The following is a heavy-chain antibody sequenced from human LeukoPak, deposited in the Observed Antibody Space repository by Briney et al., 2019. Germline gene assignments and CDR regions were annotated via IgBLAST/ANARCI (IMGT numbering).Heavy chain of an antibody. J-gene: IGHJ4*02. CDR2: IYPGDSDT. CDR3: ARRYYYDSSGYYFDPQFDY. Sequence: GESLKISCKGSGYSFTSYWIGWVRQMPGKGLEWMGIIYPGDSDTRDSPSFQGQVTISADKSISTAYLQWSSLKASDTAMYYCARRYYYDSSGYYFDPQFDYWGQGTLVTVSS. D-gene: IGHD3-22*01. CDR1: GYSFTSYW. V-gene: IGHV5-51*01.